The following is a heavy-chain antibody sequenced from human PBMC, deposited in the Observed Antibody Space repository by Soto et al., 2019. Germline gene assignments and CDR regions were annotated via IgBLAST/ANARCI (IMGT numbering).Heavy chain of an antibody. D-gene: IGHD6-19*01. J-gene: IGHJ6*02. V-gene: IGHV6-1*01. CDR2: TYYRSKWYN. Sequence: SQTLSPTCAISGDSVSSNSAAWNWIRQSPSRGLEWLGRTYYRSKWYNDYAVSVKSRITINPDTSKNQFSLQLNSVTPEDTAVYYCARDTSVAGRYYYYGMDVWGQGTTVTVSS. CDR3: ARDTSVAGRYYYYGMDV. CDR1: GDSVSSNSAA.